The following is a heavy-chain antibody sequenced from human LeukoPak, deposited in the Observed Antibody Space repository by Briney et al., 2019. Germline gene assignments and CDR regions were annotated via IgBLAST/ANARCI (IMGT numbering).Heavy chain of an antibody. V-gene: IGHV4-59*01. D-gene: IGHD6-19*01. CDR3: ARKSSGWFFDY. CDR1: GGSISSYH. CDR2: IYYSGST. Sequence: SETLSLTCTVSGGSISSYHWSWIRQPPGKGLEWIGYIYYSGSTNYNPSLKSRVTISVDTSKNQFSLKVSSVTAADTAVYYCARKSSGWFFDYWGQGTLVTVSS. J-gene: IGHJ4*02.